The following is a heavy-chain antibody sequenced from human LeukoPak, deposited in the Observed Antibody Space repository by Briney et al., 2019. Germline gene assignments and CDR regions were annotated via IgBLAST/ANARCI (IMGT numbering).Heavy chain of an antibody. CDR3: ARSWVTDYSYVDY. V-gene: IGHV3-30-3*01. D-gene: IGHD2-21*02. Sequence: GGSLRLSCAASGFTFSSYAMPWVRQAPGKGLEWVAVISYDGSNKYYADSVKGRFTISRDNSKNTLYLQMNSPRAEDTAVYYCARSWVTDYSYVDYWGQGTLVTVSS. CDR1: GFTFSSYA. CDR2: ISYDGSNK. J-gene: IGHJ4*02.